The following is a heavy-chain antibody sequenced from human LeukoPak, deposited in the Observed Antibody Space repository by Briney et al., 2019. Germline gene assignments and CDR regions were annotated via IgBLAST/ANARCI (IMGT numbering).Heavy chain of an antibody. J-gene: IGHJ3*01. CDR1: GFTFSTYS. CDR2: INSDGSST. V-gene: IGHV3-74*01. CDR3: VRGYCSGGSCYTHDAFDL. D-gene: IGHD2-15*01. Sequence: GGSLRLSCAASGFTFSTYSMHWVRQAPGKGLVWVSRINSDGSSTNFADSVKGRFTISRDNAKNTLYLQMNSLRVEDTAVYYCVRGYCSGGSCYTHDAFDLWGQGTRVTVSS.